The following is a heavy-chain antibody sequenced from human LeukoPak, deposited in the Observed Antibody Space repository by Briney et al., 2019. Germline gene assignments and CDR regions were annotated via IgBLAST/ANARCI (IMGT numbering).Heavy chain of an antibody. Sequence: GGSLRLSCAASGFTFSSYSMNWVRQAPGKGLEWVSSISSSSSYIYYADSVKGRFTISRDNSKNTLYLQMNSLRAEDTAVYYCAKYAYEDWADAFDIWGQGTMVTVSS. J-gene: IGHJ3*02. D-gene: IGHD3/OR15-3a*01. CDR3: AKYAYEDWADAFDI. V-gene: IGHV3-21*04. CDR1: GFTFSSYS. CDR2: ISSSSSYI.